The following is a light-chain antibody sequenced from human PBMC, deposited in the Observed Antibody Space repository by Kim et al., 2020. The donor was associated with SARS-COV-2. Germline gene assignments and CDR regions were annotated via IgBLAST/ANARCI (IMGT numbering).Light chain of an antibody. CDR2: AAS. Sequence: IVLTQSPGTLSLSPGEKATLSCRASQSVISSYLAWYQQKRGQAPRLLIYAASNRATGIPDRFSGSVSGTDFILTINRLEPEDFGVYYCQHYGSASYSFGQGTKLEI. CDR3: QHYGSASYS. CDR1: QSVISSY. V-gene: IGKV3-20*01. J-gene: IGKJ2*03.